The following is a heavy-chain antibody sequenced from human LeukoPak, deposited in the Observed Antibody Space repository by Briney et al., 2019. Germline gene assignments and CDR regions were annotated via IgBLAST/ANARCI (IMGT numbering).Heavy chain of an antibody. J-gene: IGHJ6*03. Sequence: GSSVKVSCKASGGTFSSYAISWVRQAPGQGLEWMGGIIPIFGTANYAQKFQGRVTITTDESTSTAYMELSSLRSEDTAVYYCASPSYYDFWSGYPCPPEYYYYYYMDVWGKGTTVTVSS. V-gene: IGHV1-69*05. CDR3: ASPSYYDFWSGYPCPPEYYYYYYMDV. CDR1: GGTFSSYA. CDR2: IIPIFGTA. D-gene: IGHD3-3*01.